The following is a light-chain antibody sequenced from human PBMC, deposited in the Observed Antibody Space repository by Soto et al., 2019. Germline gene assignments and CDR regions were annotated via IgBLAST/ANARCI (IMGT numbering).Light chain of an antibody. CDR2: KAS. CDR1: QTIYSW. J-gene: IGKJ2*01. CDR3: QQYNTYPIT. V-gene: IGKV1-5*03. Sequence: DIQMTQSPSTLSASVGDRVTITCRASQTIYSWVAWYQQKPGKAPNLLIYKASSLETGVPSRISGSGSGTEFSLTISSLQPDDFATYYCQQYNTYPITFGQGTKLEI.